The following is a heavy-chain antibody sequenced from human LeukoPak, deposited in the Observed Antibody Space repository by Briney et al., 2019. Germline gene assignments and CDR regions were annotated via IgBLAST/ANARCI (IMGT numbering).Heavy chain of an antibody. Sequence: ETLSLTCTASGGSISSYYWSWVRQAPGKGLEWVSVIYSGGSTYYADPVKGRFTISRDNSKNTLYLQMNSLRAEDTAVYYCARDLTSAYWTPGGYYYYMDVWGKGTAVTVSS. CDR3: ARDLTSAYWTPGGYYYYMDV. J-gene: IGHJ6*03. CDR2: IYSGGST. V-gene: IGHV3-66*01. CDR1: GGSISSYY. D-gene: IGHD3-16*01.